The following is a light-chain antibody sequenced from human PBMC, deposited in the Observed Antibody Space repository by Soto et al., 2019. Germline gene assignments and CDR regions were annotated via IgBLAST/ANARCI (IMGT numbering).Light chain of an antibody. CDR1: SSDVGGYNY. CDR2: EVS. CDR3: SSYAVTNIFV. V-gene: IGLV2-8*01. J-gene: IGLJ1*01. Sequence: QSVLTQPPSASGSPGQSVTISCTGTSSDVGGYNYVSWYEQHPGKAPKVIIYEVSKRPSGVPDRFSGSKSGSTASLTVSGLQAEDEADCYCSSYAVTNIFVFGTGTKVTVL.